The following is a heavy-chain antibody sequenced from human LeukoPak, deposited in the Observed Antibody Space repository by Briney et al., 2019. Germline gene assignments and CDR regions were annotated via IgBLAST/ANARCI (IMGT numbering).Heavy chain of an antibody. CDR1: GFTFSSYS. J-gene: IGHJ4*02. Sequence: GGSLRLSCAASGFTFSSYSMNWVRQAPGKGLEWVSSISSSSSYIYYADSVKGRFTISRDNSKNTLYLQMNSLRAEDTAIYYCAKYYYGSGSSSFDYWGQGTLVTVSS. D-gene: IGHD3-10*01. V-gene: IGHV3-21*04. CDR2: ISSSSSYI. CDR3: AKYYYGSGSSSFDY.